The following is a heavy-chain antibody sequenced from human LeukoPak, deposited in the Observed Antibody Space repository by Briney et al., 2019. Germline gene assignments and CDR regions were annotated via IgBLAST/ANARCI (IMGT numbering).Heavy chain of an antibody. J-gene: IGHJ4*02. CDR3: AKVGDDSSGPDY. D-gene: IGHD3-22*01. V-gene: IGHV3-30*18. CDR1: GFTFSSYG. CDR2: ISYDGSNK. Sequence: GGSLRLSCAASGFTFSSYGMHWVRQAPGKGLEWVAVISYDGSNKYYADSVKGRFTISRDNSKNTLYLQMNSLRAEDTPVYYSAKVGDDSSGPDYWGQGTLVTVSS.